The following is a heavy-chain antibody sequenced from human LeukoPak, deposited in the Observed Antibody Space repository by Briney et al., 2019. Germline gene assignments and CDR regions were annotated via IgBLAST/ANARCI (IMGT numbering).Heavy chain of an antibody. CDR2: IIPIFGTA. CDR1: GGTFSSYA. J-gene: IGHJ5*02. Sequence: SVKVSCKASGGTFSSYAISWVRQAPGQGLEWMGGIIPIFGTANYAQKFQGRVTITADESTSTAYMELCSLRSEDTAVYYCARDSGAYCGGDCYYNWFDPWGQGTLVTVSS. D-gene: IGHD2-21*01. V-gene: IGHV1-69*13. CDR3: ARDSGAYCGGDCYYNWFDP.